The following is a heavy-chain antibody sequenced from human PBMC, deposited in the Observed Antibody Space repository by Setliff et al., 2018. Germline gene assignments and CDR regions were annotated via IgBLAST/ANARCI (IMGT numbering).Heavy chain of an antibody. CDR2: IRHDESDV. CDR3: VRDSSADYYDNDYFKY. D-gene: IGHD2-21*02. CDR1: GFTFGDFA. V-gene: IGHV3-30*02. J-gene: IGHJ1*01. Sequence: GGSLRLSCAASGFTFGDFAMHWVRQAPGKGLEWVAFIRHDESDVYYTNSVKGRFTVSRDNSKNTLYLQMNIPRPEDTALYYCVRDSSADYYDNDYFKYWGQGALVTVSS.